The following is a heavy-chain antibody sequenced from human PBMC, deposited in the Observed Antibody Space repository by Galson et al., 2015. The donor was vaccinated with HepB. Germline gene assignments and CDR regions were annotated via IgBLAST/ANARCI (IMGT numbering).Heavy chain of an antibody. J-gene: IGHJ3*02. Sequence: SLRLSCAASGFTFSSYAMHWVRQAPGKGLEWVAVISYDGSNKYYADSVKGRFTISRDNSKNTLYLQMNSLRAEDTAVYYCARGLVTSPDAFDIWGQGTMVTVSS. CDR3: ARGLVTSPDAFDI. V-gene: IGHV3-30*04. CDR2: ISYDGSNK. D-gene: IGHD3-9*01. CDR1: GFTFSSYA.